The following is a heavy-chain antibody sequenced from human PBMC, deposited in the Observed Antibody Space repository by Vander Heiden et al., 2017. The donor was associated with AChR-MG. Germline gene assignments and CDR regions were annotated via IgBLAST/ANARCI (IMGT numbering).Heavy chain of an antibody. J-gene: IGHJ4*02. CDR3: ARQPGIAVADIFDF. CDR1: GFTFSNYW. CDR2: IKKDGSEK. D-gene: IGHD6-19*01. V-gene: IGHV3-7*03. Sequence: EVQLVESGGGLVQPGGSLRLSCAASGFTFSNYWRSWVRQAPGKGLEWVANIKKDGSEKYYVDSVKGRFTISRDDAKNSLYLQMNSLRAEDTAVYYCARQPGIAVADIFDFWGQGTLVTVSS.